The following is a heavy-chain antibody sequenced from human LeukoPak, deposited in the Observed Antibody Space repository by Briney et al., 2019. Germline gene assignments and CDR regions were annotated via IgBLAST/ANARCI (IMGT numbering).Heavy chain of an antibody. CDR1: GFTFSNYW. J-gene: IGHJ6*02. V-gene: IGHV3-7*03. CDR3: ARNNGMDV. Sequence: GSLRLSCAASGFTFSNYWMSWVRQAPGKGLEWVANIKQDGSETYYLDSVKGRFTISKDNAKNSLYLQMNSLRAEDTALYHCARNNGMDVWGQGTTVIVSS. CDR2: IKQDGSET.